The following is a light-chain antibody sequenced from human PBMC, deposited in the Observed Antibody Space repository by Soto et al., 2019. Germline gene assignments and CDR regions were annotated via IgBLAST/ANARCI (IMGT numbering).Light chain of an antibody. CDR2: RNN. V-gene: IGLV1-44*01. J-gene: IGLJ1*01. Sequence: QSVLTQSPSASGTPGQRVTISCSGSTSNIGSNTVHWYQQLPGTAPKLLMYRNNQRPSGVPDRFSGSKSGTSASLAISGLQSEDEADYYCAAWYDSLDGYVFGTGTKLTVL. CDR3: AAWYDSLDGYV. CDR1: TSNIGSNT.